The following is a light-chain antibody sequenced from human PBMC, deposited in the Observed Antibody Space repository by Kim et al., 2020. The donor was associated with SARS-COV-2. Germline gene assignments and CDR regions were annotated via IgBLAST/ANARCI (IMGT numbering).Light chain of an antibody. CDR1: SSAFPFTY. Sequence: SVPLARPRTSSAFPFTYVHWHPHYPGNAPTLIFYDVSKRPSGVPVRFSRSKSGNTASLTVSGLQAEDEADYYCASHAPNIYIFGTGTKVTVL. CDR3: ASHAPNIYI. CDR2: DVS. V-gene: IGLV2-8*01. J-gene: IGLJ1*01.